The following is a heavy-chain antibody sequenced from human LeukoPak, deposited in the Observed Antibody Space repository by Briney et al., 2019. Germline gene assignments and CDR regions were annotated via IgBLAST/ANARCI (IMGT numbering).Heavy chain of an antibody. CDR1: GYTFTGYY. V-gene: IGHV1-2*02. J-gene: IGHJ4*02. D-gene: IGHD6-19*01. Sequence: GASVKASCKASGYTFTGYYMHWVRQAPGQGLEWMGWINPNSGGTNYAQKFQGRVTMTRDTSISTAYMELSRLRSDDTAVYYCARDLTHSSGWYSPFDYWGQGTLVTVSS. CDR2: INPNSGGT. CDR3: ARDLTHSSGWYSPFDY.